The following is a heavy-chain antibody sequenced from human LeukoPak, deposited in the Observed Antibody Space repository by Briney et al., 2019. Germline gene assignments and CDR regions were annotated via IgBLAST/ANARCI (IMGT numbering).Heavy chain of an antibody. J-gene: IGHJ4*02. CDR1: GLTFSSYW. CDR3: ARRSSGSPPYYFGY. Sequence: GGSLRLSCAASGLTFSSYWMHWVRQAPGKGLVWVSRINSDGSSTSYADSVKGRCTISRDNAKNTLYLQMNSLRAEDTAVYYCARRSSGSPPYYFGYWGQGTLVTVSS. D-gene: IGHD1-26*01. CDR2: INSDGSST. V-gene: IGHV3-74*01.